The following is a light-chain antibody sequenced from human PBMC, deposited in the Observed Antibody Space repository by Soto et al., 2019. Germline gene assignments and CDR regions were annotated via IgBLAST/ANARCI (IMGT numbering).Light chain of an antibody. Sequence: EIVLTRSPATLSLSPGERATLPCRASPSVTNFLAWYQQKPGQAPRLLIYGAFNRATGIPARFSGSGSGTDFTLTISSLEPEDSAIYYCQQRNIWPPVTFGQGTRLEIK. CDR2: GAF. J-gene: IGKJ5*01. V-gene: IGKV3-11*01. CDR3: QQRNIWPPVT. CDR1: PSVTNF.